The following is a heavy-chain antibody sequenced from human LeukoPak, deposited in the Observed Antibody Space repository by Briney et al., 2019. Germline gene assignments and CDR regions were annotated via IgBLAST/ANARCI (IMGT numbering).Heavy chain of an antibody. Sequence: GESLKISCKGSRYSFISYWIGWVRQMPGKGLEWMGIIYPGDSDTRYSPSFQGQVTISADKSISTAYLQWSSLKASDTAIYYCARQAYSSAYWSNYGMDVWGQGTTVTVSS. CDR1: RYSFISYW. CDR3: ARQAYSSAYWSNYGMDV. J-gene: IGHJ6*02. D-gene: IGHD6-19*01. CDR2: IYPGDSDT. V-gene: IGHV5-51*01.